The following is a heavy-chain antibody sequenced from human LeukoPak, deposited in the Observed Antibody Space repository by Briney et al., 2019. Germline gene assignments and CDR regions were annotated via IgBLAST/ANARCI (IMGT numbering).Heavy chain of an antibody. CDR2: ISGSGGST. V-gene: IGHV3-23*01. Sequence: PGGSLRLSCAAPGFTFTSYAMNWVRQAPGKGLEWVSGISGSGGSTYYADSVRGRFSISRDNSKNTLHLQLNSLRVDDTAEYYCAKAHGGSYHSGIDWGQGTLVIVSS. CDR3: AKAHGGSYHSGID. CDR1: GFTFTSYA. J-gene: IGHJ4*02. D-gene: IGHD1-26*01.